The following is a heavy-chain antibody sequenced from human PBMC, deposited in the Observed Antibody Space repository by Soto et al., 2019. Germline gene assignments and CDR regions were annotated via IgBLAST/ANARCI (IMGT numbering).Heavy chain of an antibody. J-gene: IGHJ4*02. D-gene: IGHD3-3*01. CDR1: GFTFSSYW. V-gene: IGHV3-7*01. CDR3: ARVGAVLRFLEWPYTPIGYFDY. CDR2: IKQDGSEK. Sequence: GGSLRLSCAASGFTFSSYWMSWVRQAPGKGLEWVANIKQDGSEKYYVDSVKGRFTISRDNAKNSLYLQMNSLRAEDTAVYYCARVGAVLRFLEWPYTPIGYFDYWGQGTLVTVSS.